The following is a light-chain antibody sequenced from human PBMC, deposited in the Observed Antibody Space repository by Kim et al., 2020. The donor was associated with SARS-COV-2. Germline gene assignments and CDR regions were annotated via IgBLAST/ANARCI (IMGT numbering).Light chain of an antibody. J-gene: IGKJ4*01. CDR1: QGISSY. V-gene: IGKV1-9*01. CDR2: AAS. CDR3: QQLNSYPRLT. Sequence: DIQLTQSLSFLSASVGDRVTITCRASQGISSYLAWYQQKPGKAPKLLIYAASTLQSGVPSRFSGSGSGTEFTLTISSLQPEDFATYYCQQLNSYPRLTFGGGTKLEI.